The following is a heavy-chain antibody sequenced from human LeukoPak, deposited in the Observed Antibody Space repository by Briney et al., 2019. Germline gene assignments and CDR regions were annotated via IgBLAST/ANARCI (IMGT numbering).Heavy chain of an antibody. Sequence: SQTLSLTCTVSGGSISSGSYYWSWIRQPPGKGLEWIGEINHSGSTNYNPSLKSRVTISVDTSKNQFSLKLSSVTAADTAVYYCARLKPPLWYKDYFDYWGQGTLVTVSS. CDR3: ARLKPPLWYKDYFDY. CDR2: INHSGST. D-gene: IGHD1-14*01. J-gene: IGHJ4*02. V-gene: IGHV4-39*07. CDR1: GGSISSGSYY.